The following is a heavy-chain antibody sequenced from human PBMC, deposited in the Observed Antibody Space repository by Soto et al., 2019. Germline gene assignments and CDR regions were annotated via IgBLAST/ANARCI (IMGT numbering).Heavy chain of an antibody. V-gene: IGHV4-4*07. CDR3: AKDRSTMRWFDP. D-gene: IGHD1-1*01. CDR1: GASVRSYH. J-gene: IGHJ5*02. CDR2: VQMSGTT. Sequence: SETLSLTCAVSGASVRSYHWSWIRQAAGKGLEWIGRVQMSGTTNYNPSLKTRVTMSLDTSKNEVSLSMTSVTAADTAVYFCAKDRSTMRWFDPWGQGILVTVSS.